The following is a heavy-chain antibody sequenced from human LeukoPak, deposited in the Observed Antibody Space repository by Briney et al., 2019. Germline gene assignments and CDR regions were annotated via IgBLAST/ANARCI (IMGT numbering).Heavy chain of an antibody. V-gene: IGHV3-74*01. J-gene: IGHJ4*02. CDR1: GFTFSSYW. D-gene: IGHD5-12*01. CDR3: ASDVDIVATSKGASLPVTDY. CDR2: INGDGSST. Sequence: PGGSLRLSCAASGFTFSSYWMRWVRQAPGKGPEWVSRINGDGSSTTYADSVKGRFTISRDNAKNTLYLQMGSLRAEDTAVYYCASDVDIVATSKGASLPVTDYWGQGTLVTVSP.